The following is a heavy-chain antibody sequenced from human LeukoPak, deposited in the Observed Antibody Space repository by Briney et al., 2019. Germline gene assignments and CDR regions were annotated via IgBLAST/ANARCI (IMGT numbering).Heavy chain of an antibody. V-gene: IGHV4-4*07. Sequence: SETLSLTCTVSGVSITSYYWSWIRQPAGKGLEWIGRIYTSGSTNYNPSLKSRVTMSVDTSKNQFSLKLSSVTAADTAVYYCARDSDSSGYQNYFDYWGQGTLVTVSS. CDR2: IYTSGST. CDR1: GVSITSYY. CDR3: ARDSDSSGYQNYFDY. J-gene: IGHJ4*02. D-gene: IGHD3-22*01.